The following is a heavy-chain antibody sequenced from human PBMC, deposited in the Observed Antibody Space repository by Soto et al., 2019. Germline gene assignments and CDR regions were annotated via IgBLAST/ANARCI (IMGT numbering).Heavy chain of an antibody. Sequence: QLQLQESGPGLVKPSETLSLTCTVSGGSISSSSYYWGWIRQPPGKGLEWIGSIYYSGRTYYNPSLKSRVTISVDTSKNQFSLKLSSVTAADTAVYYCARRPNYDFWSGYTFDYWGQGTLVTVAS. CDR3: ARRPNYDFWSGYTFDY. CDR2: IYYSGRT. D-gene: IGHD3-3*01. V-gene: IGHV4-39*01. J-gene: IGHJ4*02. CDR1: GGSISSSSYY.